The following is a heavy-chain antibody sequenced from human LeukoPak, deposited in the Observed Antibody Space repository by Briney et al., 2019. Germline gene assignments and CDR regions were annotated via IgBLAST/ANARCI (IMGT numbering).Heavy chain of an antibody. CDR3: ARDDSSGASFDY. CDR1: GFIFSDYY. V-gene: IGHV3-11*01. J-gene: IGHJ4*02. CDR2: IGNSGGTI. D-gene: IGHD3-22*01. Sequence: GGSLRLSCAASGFIFSDYYMSWIRQAPGKGLEWVSYIGNSGGTIFYADSAKGRFTVSRDNAKNSLYLQMNSLRAEDTAVYYCARDDSSGASFDYWGQGTLVTVSS.